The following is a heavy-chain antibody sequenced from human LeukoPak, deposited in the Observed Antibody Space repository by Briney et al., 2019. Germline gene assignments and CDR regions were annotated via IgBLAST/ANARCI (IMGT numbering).Heavy chain of an antibody. J-gene: IGHJ3*02. CDR2: ITSSGSSV. CDR3: ARALNDAFDI. V-gene: IGHV3-11*01. Sequence: GVSLRLSCAASGFTFSDYYMGWIRQAPGKGPEWISYITSSGSSVYYPVSVKGRFTISRDNAKNSLFLQINSLRAEDTAMFYCARALNDAFDIWGQGTMVTVSS. CDR1: GFTFSDYY.